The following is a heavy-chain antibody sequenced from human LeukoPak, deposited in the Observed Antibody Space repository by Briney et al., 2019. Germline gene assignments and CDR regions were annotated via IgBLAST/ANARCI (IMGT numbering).Heavy chain of an antibody. CDR2: IKQDGSEK. CDR1: GFTFSSNW. J-gene: IGHJ6*02. V-gene: IGHV3-7*01. Sequence: GGSLRLSCAASGFTFSSNWMSGVRQAPGKGLEWVANIKQDGSEKYYVDSVKGRFTISRDNAKNSLYLQMNSLRAEDTAVYYCARGTRLSSSSWYYGMDVWGQGTTVTVSS. CDR3: ARGTRLSSSSWYYGMDV. D-gene: IGHD6-13*01.